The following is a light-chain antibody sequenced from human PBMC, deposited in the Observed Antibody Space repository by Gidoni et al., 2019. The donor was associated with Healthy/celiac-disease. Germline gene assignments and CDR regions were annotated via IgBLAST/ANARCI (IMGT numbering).Light chain of an antibody. CDR3: CSYAGSSTYV. Sequence: QSALTQPASVSRSPGQSITISCTGTSSDVGSSNLVSWYQQHPGKAPKLMLYEVSKRPSGVSNRFSVSKSGNTASLTISGLQAADEADYYCCSYAGSSTYVFGTGTKVTVL. CDR2: EVS. CDR1: SSDVGSSNL. V-gene: IGLV2-23*02. J-gene: IGLJ1*01.